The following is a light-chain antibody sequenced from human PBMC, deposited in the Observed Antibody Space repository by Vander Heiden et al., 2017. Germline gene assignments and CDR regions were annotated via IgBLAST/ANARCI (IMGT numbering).Light chain of an antibody. CDR3: QQYKNWPPWT. J-gene: IGKJ1*01. Sequence: EIVMPQSPATLSVSPGESATLSCRANQSVSSNLAWYQKKFGQAPRLLIHGASTRDTGIPARFSGSGYGTEFTLTITSRQSEDFAGYYCQQYKNWPPWTFGQGTKVEIK. CDR2: GAS. V-gene: IGKV3-15*01. CDR1: QSVSSN.